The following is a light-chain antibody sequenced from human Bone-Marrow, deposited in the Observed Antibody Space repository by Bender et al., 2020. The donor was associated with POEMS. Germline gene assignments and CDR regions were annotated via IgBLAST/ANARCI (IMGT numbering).Light chain of an antibody. CDR2: INN. V-gene: IGLV1-44*01. CDR1: SSNIGTNP. Sequence: QSVLTQPPSASGTPGQRVTISCSGSSSNIGTNPVNWYQQLPGTAPKLLIYINNQRPSGVPDRFSGSKSGNTASLTISGLQAEDEADYYCCSYAGSNTWVCGGGTHLTVL. J-gene: IGLJ3*02. CDR3: CSYAGSNTWV.